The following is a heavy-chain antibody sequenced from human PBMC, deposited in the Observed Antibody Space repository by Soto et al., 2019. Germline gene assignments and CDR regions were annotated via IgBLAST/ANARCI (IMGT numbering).Heavy chain of an antibody. D-gene: IGHD5-18*01. CDR2: IIPIFGTA. CDR1: GDTFINYA. CDR3: AIGLASSYDYGLDV. V-gene: IGHV1-69*12. Sequence: QVQLVQSGAEVTKPGSSVKVSCTASGDTFINYAISWVRQAPGQGLEWMGGIIPIFGTANYAQKFQGRVTISAAESTSTAYMELSSLRSEDTAVYYCAIGLASSYDYGLDVWCQGTTVTVSS. J-gene: IGHJ6*02.